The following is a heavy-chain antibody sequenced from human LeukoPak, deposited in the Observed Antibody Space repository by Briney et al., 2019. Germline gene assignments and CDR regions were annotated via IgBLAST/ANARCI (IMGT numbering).Heavy chain of an antibody. CDR2: IRYDGRNK. Sequence: PGGSVRLSCAASGFTFSGYGMHWVRQAPGKGLEGVAFIRYDGRNKDYADSVKGRFTISRDDSKNTLYLQMNSLRAEDTAVYYCAKLADSGSSYFDYWGQGTLVTVSS. V-gene: IGHV3-30*02. CDR1: GFTFSGYG. CDR3: AKLADSGSSYFDY. D-gene: IGHD1-26*01. J-gene: IGHJ4*02.